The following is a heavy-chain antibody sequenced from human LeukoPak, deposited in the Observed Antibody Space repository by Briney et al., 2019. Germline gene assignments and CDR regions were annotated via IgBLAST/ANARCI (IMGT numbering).Heavy chain of an antibody. CDR2: IYYSGST. V-gene: IGHV4-39*01. Sequence: SETLSLTCTVSGGSISSSGYYWGWIRQPPGKGLEWIGSIYYSGSTYYNPSPKSRVTISVDTSKSQFSLRLSSVTAADTAVYYCARHTSGWHDAFDIWGQGTMVTVSS. CDR1: GGSISSSGYY. CDR3: ARHTSGWHDAFDI. D-gene: IGHD6-19*01. J-gene: IGHJ3*02.